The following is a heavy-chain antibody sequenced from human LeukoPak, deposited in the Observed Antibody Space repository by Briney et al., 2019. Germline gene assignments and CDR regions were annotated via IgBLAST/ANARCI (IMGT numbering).Heavy chain of an antibody. J-gene: IGHJ5*02. D-gene: IGHD4-11*01. Sequence: PGGSLRLSCAASGFTFSGFWMHWVRQAPGKGLVWVSCISFDGSDATYADSVKGRFTISRDNAKNTLHLQMDSLTVEDTAVYYCARTRTTTNWFDPWGQGTLVTVSS. CDR1: GFTFSGFW. CDR2: ISFDGSDA. CDR3: ARTRTTTNWFDP. V-gene: IGHV3-74*01.